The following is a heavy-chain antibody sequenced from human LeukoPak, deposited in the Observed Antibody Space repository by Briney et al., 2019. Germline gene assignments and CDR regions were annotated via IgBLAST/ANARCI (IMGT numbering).Heavy chain of an antibody. V-gene: IGHV3-69-1*01. CDR1: GFTFSNHA. J-gene: IGHJ5*02. CDR2: ISSSSTI. D-gene: IGHD2-15*01. CDR3: ARDSAADSYNWFDP. Sequence: GGSLRLSCVASGFTFSNHAMNWVRQAPGKGLEWVSYISSSSTIYYADSVKGRFTISRDNAKNSLYLQMNSLRAEDTAVYYCARDSAADSYNWFDPWGQGTLVTVSS.